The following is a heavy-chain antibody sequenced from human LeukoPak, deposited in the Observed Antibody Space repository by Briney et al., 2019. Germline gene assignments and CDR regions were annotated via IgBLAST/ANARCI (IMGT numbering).Heavy chain of an antibody. CDR2: IIPIFGIA. Sequence: SVKVSCKASGGTFSSYAISWVRQAPGQGLEWMGRIIPIFGIANYAQKFQGRVTITADKSTSTAYMELSSLRSEDTAVYYCAREVYGDHGFDYWGQGTLVTVSS. CDR3: AREVYGDHGFDY. J-gene: IGHJ4*02. CDR1: GGTFSSYA. D-gene: IGHD4-17*01. V-gene: IGHV1-69*04.